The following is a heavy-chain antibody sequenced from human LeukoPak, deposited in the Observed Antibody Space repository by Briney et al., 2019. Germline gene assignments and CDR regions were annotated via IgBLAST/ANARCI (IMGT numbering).Heavy chain of an antibody. V-gene: IGHV3-9*01. Sequence: PGGSLRLSCAASGFTFDDYAMHWVRQAPGKGLEWVSGISWNSGSIGYEDSVKGRFTISRDNAKNSLYLQMNSLRAEDTALYYCAKDSGARYYYGMDVWGQGTTVTVSS. CDR2: ISWNSGSI. CDR1: GFTFDDYA. J-gene: IGHJ6*02. CDR3: AKDSGARYYYGMDV. D-gene: IGHD4-17*01.